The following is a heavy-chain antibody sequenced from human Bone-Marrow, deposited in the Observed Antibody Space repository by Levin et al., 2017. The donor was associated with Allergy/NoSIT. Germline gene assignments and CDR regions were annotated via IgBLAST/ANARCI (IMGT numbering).Heavy chain of an antibody. V-gene: IGHV2-5*02. Sequence: QTLSLTCTFSGFSLSSSPVGVAWIRQPPGKALEWLAIIYWDDDRRYSPSLKSRLTITKDTSKNQVVLTVTNMDPADTATYFCAHRDRAGARSNWERVYLDNWGQGILVTVSS. CDR3: AHRDRAGARSNWERVYLDN. D-gene: IGHD7-27*01. CDR1: GFSLSSSPVG. CDR2: IYWDDDR. J-gene: IGHJ4*02.